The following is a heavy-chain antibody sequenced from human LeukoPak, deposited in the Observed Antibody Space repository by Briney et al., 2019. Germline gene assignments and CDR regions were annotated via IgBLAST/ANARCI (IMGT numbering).Heavy chain of an antibody. CDR3: ARVPSRALWFGERD. D-gene: IGHD3-10*01. J-gene: IGHJ4*02. CDR1: GFTFSSYA. Sequence: GGSLRLSCAASGFTFSSYAMHWVRQAPGKGLEWVAVISYDGSNKYYADSVKGRFTISRDNSKNTLYLQMNSLRAEDTAVYYCARVPSRALWFGERDWGQGTLVTVSS. CDR2: ISYDGSNK. V-gene: IGHV3-30*04.